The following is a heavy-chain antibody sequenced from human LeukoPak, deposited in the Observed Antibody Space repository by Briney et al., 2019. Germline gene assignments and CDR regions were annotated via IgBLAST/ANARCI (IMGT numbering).Heavy chain of an antibody. V-gene: IGHV6-1*01. D-gene: IGHD5-12*01. CDR1: GDSFSSNSVA. Sequence: SQTLSLTCAISGDSFSSNSVAWNWVRQSPSRGLEWLGRTYYRYKWYYDYAVSVKSRMTINPDTSKNQFSLQLNSVTPEDTAVYYCARRATAHFDYWGQGTLVTVSS. J-gene: IGHJ4*02. CDR2: TYYRYKWYY. CDR3: ARRATAHFDY.